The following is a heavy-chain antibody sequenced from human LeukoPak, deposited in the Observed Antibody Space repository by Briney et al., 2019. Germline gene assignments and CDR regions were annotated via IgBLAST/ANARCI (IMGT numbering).Heavy chain of an antibody. CDR2: IYYSGST. CDR1: GGSIGRSSYY. J-gene: IGHJ5*02. CDR3: ARGFIGPAASDRFDP. Sequence: SETLSLTCTVSGGSIGRSSYYWGWIRQPPVKGLEWIGNIYYSGSTNYNPSLKSRVTMSVDTSKNQFSLKLSSVTAADTAVYYCARGFIGPAASDRFDPWGQGTLVTVSS. V-gene: IGHV4-39*07. D-gene: IGHD2-2*01.